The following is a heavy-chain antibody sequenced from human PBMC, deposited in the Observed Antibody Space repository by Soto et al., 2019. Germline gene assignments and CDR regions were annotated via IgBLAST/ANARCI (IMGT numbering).Heavy chain of an antibody. D-gene: IGHD5-18*01. J-gene: IGHJ4*02. CDR2: IIPIFGTA. Sequence: SVKVSCKASGGPFSSYSISWVRQAPGQGLEWMGGIIPIFGTANYAQKFQGRVTITADESTSTAYMELSSLRSEDTAVYYCARLGYSYGEGGYWGQGTMVTVSS. V-gene: IGHV1-69*13. CDR1: GGPFSSYS. CDR3: ARLGYSYGEGGY.